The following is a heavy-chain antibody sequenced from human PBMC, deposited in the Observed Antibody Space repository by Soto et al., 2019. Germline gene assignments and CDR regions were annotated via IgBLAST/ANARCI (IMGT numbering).Heavy chain of an antibody. V-gene: IGHV3-30*18. J-gene: IGHJ4*02. Sequence: GGSLRLSCAASGFTFSSYGMHWVRQAPGKGLEWVAVISYDGSNKYYADSVKGRFTISRDNSKNTLYLQMNSLRAEDTAVYYCAKDFGNYDILTGYYPANYIDYWGQGTLVTVSS. D-gene: IGHD3-9*01. CDR1: GFTFSSYG. CDR2: ISYDGSNK. CDR3: AKDFGNYDILTGYYPANYIDY.